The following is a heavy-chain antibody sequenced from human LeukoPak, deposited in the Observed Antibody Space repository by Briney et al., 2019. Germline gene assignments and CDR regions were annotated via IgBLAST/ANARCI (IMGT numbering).Heavy chain of an antibody. Sequence: PGRSLRLSCVASGFNLEDFAMHWVRQVTGKGLEWVAGIYYNSERIDYADSVKGRFTISRDNAKNSLFLQMNSLGPEDTALYYRTKDLLPGGADVWGQGTTVTVSS. D-gene: IGHD1-14*01. CDR3: TKDLLPGGADV. J-gene: IGHJ6*02. V-gene: IGHV3-9*01. CDR1: GFNLEDFA. CDR2: IYYNSERI.